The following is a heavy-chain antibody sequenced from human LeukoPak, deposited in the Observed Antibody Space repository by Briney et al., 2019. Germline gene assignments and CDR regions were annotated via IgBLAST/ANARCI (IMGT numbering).Heavy chain of an antibody. CDR3: ARGTMVRGVPFDY. Sequence: PSGTLSLTCAVYGGSFSGYYWSWIRQPPGKGLEWIGEINHSGSTNYNPSLKSRVTISVDTSKNQFSLKLSSATAADTAVYYCARGTMVRGVPFDYWGQGTLVTVSS. J-gene: IGHJ4*02. V-gene: IGHV4-34*01. CDR2: INHSGST. CDR1: GGSFSGYY. D-gene: IGHD3-10*01.